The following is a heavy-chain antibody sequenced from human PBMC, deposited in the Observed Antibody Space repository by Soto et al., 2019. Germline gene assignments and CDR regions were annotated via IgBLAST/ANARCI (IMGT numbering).Heavy chain of an antibody. J-gene: IGHJ4*01. CDR2: IYWKYDK. V-gene: IGHV2-5*01. Sequence: QITLKESGPTLVKPTQPLTLTCTFSGFSLSTRGVGVGWIRQPPGKALEWLALIYWKYDKRYSPSLKSRLTITKDTSKNQVVLTMTNMDPVDTATYYCAHSRPLVNFDYWGHGTLVTVSS. CDR3: AHSRPLVNFDY. CDR1: GFSLSTRGVG. D-gene: IGHD6-6*01.